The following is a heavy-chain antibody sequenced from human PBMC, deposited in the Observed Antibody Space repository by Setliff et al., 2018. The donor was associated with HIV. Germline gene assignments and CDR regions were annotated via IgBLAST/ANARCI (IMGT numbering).Heavy chain of an antibody. Sequence: GESLKISCKGSGYSFTSNWIGWVRQMPGKGLEWMGIIHPVDSDTRYSPSFQGQVTISADKSISTAYLQWSSLKASDTAIYSCTRHILAYCAGDCYPLDYWGQGTLVTVSS. D-gene: IGHD2-21*02. CDR3: TRHILAYCAGDCYPLDY. CDR2: IHPVDSDT. CDR1: GYSFTSNW. V-gene: IGHV5-51*01. J-gene: IGHJ4*02.